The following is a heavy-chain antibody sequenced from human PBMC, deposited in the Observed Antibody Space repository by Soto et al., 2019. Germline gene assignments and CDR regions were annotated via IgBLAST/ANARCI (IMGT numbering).Heavy chain of an antibody. J-gene: IGHJ6*02. Sequence: EVQLVESGGGVVQPGGSLRLSCAASGFTFTDYWVHWVRQPPGKGLVWVARIKGDETTTNYADSVEGRFTISRDNARNAVYLQINRLRAEDTAVYFCARGLRGAYGMDVWGQGTTVPVSS. CDR2: IKGDETTT. CDR1: GFTFTDYW. CDR3: ARGLRGAYGMDV. D-gene: IGHD2-21*02. V-gene: IGHV3-74*01.